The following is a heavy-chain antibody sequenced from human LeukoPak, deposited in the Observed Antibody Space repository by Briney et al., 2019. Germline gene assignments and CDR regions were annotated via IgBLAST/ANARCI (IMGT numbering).Heavy chain of an antibody. Sequence: PSETLSLTCTVSGGSISSYYWSWIRQPPGKGLEWIGYIYYSGSTNYNPSLKSRVTISVDTSKNQFSLKLSSVTAAGTAVYYCARQSRYYDSSGYYYFDYWGQGTLVTVSS. CDR1: GGSISSYY. D-gene: IGHD3-22*01. J-gene: IGHJ4*02. CDR3: ARQSRYYDSSGYYYFDY. V-gene: IGHV4-59*01. CDR2: IYYSGST.